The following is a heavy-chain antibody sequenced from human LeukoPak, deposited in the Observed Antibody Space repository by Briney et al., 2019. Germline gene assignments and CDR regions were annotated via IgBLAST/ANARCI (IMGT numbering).Heavy chain of an antibody. Sequence: PSETLSLTCTVSGGSISSYYWSWIRQPPGKGLEWIGYIYYSGSTNYNPSLKSRVTISVDTSKNQFSLKLSSVTAADTAVYYCARLPSRGPGVYYFDYWGQGTLVTVSS. CDR1: GGSISSYY. D-gene: IGHD6-19*01. CDR3: ARLPSRGPGVYYFDY. CDR2: IYYSGST. V-gene: IGHV4-59*08. J-gene: IGHJ4*02.